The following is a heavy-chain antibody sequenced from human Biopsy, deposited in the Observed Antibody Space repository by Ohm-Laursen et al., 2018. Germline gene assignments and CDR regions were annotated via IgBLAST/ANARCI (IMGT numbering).Heavy chain of an antibody. CDR2: IYNSETT. J-gene: IGHJ5*02. CDR3: ARHPTGFWFDP. Sequence: SDTLSLTCTVSGDSISTSTTYYWAWLRQPPGKGLEWIGSIYNSETTFYNPSLKSRVAISVDTSTNQFSLKLSSVTAADTALYYCARHPTGFWFDPWGHGTLVTVSS. CDR1: GDSISTSTTYY. V-gene: IGHV4-39*01.